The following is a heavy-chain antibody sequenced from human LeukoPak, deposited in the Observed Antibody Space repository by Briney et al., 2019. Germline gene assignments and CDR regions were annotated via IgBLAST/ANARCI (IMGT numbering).Heavy chain of an antibody. CDR3: ARDYDVLTAYPPTQLFDP. J-gene: IGHJ5*02. CDR2: IYSRGNT. D-gene: IGHD3-9*01. CDR1: GDSISSSSSY. V-gene: IGHV4-39*07. Sequence: SETLSLTCSVSGDSISSSSSYWGWIRQPPGKGLEWLGNIYSRGNTYYKPSLRSRVTISIDTSKNQFSLRLTSVTAADTAVYYCARDYDVLTAYPPTQLFDPWGQGTLVTVSS.